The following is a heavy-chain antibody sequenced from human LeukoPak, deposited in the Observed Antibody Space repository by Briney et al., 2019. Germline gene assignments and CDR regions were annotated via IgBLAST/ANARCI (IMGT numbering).Heavy chain of an antibody. CDR1: GFTFSSYA. J-gene: IGHJ4*02. D-gene: IGHD3-22*01. CDR2: ISGSGGST. V-gene: IGHV3-23*01. Sequence: QPGGSLRLSCAASGFTFSSYAMSWVRQAPGKGLEWVSVISGSGGSTYYADSVKGRFTISRDNSKNTLYLQMNSLRAEDTAVYYCAKSSYYDSSGYYREYYFDYWGQGTLVTVSS. CDR3: AKSSYYDSSGYYREYYFDY.